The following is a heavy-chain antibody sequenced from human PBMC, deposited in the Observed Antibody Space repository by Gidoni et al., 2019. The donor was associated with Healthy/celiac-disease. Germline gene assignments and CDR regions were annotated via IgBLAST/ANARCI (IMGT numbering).Heavy chain of an antibody. J-gene: IGHJ5*02. CDR3: TRGPLWFGESSWFDP. Sequence: EVQLVESGGGLVKPGRSLRLSCTASGFTFGDYAMSWFRQAPGKGLEWVGFIRSKADGGTTEYAASVKGRFTISRDDSKSIAYLQMNSLKTEDTAVYYCTRGPLWFGESSWFDPWGHGTLVTVSS. D-gene: IGHD3-10*01. CDR1: GFTFGDYA. V-gene: IGHV3-49*05. CDR2: IRSKADGGTT.